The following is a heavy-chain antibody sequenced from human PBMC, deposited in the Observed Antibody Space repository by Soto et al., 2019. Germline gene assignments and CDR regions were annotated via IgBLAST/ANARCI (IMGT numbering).Heavy chain of an antibody. D-gene: IGHD3-22*01. V-gene: IGHV2-70*01. CDR2: IDWDDDK. CDR3: ARIRYYYDSSGYYLFDY. CDR1: GFSLSTSGMC. J-gene: IGHJ4*02. Sequence: GSGPTLVNPTQTLTLTCTFSGFSLSTSGMCVSWIRQPPGKALEWLALIDWDDDKYYSTSLKTRLTISKDTSKNQVVLTMTNMDPVDTATYYCARIRYYYDSSGYYLFDYWGQGTLVTVSS.